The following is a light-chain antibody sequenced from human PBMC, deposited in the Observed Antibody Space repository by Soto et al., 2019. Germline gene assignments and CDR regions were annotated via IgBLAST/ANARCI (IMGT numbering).Light chain of an antibody. CDR2: DAS. CDR1: QGIRNG. CDR3: LQDYNYPRT. J-gene: IGKJ1*01. V-gene: IGKV1-6*01. Sequence: AIQMTQSPSSLSASVGDRVTITCRASQGIRNGLGWYQQKPGKAPKLLIYDASNLQSGVPSRFSGSGAGTDFTLTISSLQPEDFATYYCLQDYNYPRTFGQGTKVDIK.